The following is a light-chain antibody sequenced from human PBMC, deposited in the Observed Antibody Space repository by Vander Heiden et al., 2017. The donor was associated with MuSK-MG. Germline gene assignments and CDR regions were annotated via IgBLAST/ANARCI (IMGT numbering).Light chain of an antibody. V-gene: IGKV4-1*01. J-gene: IGKJ1*01. Sequence: DIVMTQSPDSLAVSLGERATINCKSSQSILYRYNNKNYLAWYQQKPGQPPKLLIYWASTRESGVPDRFSGSGSGTDFTLTISSLQAEDVAVYYCQQYDQTPQWTFGQGTKVEIK. CDR1: QSILYRYNNKNY. CDR2: WAS. CDR3: QQYDQTPQWT.